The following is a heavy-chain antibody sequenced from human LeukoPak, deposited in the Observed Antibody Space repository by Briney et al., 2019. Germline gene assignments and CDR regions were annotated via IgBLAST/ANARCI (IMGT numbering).Heavy chain of an antibody. Sequence: SVKVSCKASGGTFSSYAISWVRQAPGQGLEWMGGIIPIFGTVNYAQKFQGRVTITADESTSTAYMELSSLGSEDTAAYYCARARFGYFDYWGQGALITVSS. CDR2: IIPIFGTV. CDR3: ARARFGYFDY. CDR1: GGTFSSYA. V-gene: IGHV1-69*13. J-gene: IGHJ4*02. D-gene: IGHD3-10*01.